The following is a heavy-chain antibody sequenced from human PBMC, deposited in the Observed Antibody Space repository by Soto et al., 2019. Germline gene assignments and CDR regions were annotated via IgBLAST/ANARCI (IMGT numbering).Heavy chain of an antibody. CDR2: ISNTGGNT. J-gene: IGHJ4*02. CDR3: ARRLRGYYFDY. Sequence: EVQLLESGGGLVQPGGSLRLSCAASGFTFSNYAMSWVRQAPAKGLEWVSVISNTGGNTNYADSVKGRFTISRDNAKNTLSLQMDSRRAEDSAVYYCARRLRGYYFDYWGQGTLVTVSS. D-gene: IGHD5-12*01. CDR1: GFTFSNYA. V-gene: IGHV3-23*01.